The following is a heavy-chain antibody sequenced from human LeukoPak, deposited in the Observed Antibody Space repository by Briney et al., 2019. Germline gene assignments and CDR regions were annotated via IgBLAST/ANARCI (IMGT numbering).Heavy chain of an antibody. CDR1: GGSISGYY. D-gene: IGHD3-9*01. V-gene: IGHV4-34*01. CDR3: ARGNILSGYCFDF. CDR2: IHYTGGT. Sequence: SETLSLTCAVYGGSISGYYWSWIRQPPGKGLEWVGEIHYTGGTSYNPSLKSRATVSIDTSKNQLSLKLSSVTAADTAVYYCARGNILSGYCFDFWGQGALVTVSS. J-gene: IGHJ4*02.